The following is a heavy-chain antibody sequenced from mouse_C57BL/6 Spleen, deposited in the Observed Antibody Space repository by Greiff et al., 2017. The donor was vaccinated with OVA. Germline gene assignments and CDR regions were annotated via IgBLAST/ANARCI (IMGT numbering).Heavy chain of an antibody. J-gene: IGHJ3*01. Sequence: EVQLQQSVAELVRPGASVKLSCTASCFNIKNTYMHWVKQMPEQCLAWLVRIDPANGNPKSAPKFPGKATITADTSSNTAYLQLSSLTSEDTAIYYCARDYGSSPWFAYWGQGTLVTVSA. D-gene: IGHD1-1*01. CDR2: IDPANGNP. CDR1: CFNIKNTY. V-gene: IGHV14-3*01. CDR3: ARDYGSSPWFAY.